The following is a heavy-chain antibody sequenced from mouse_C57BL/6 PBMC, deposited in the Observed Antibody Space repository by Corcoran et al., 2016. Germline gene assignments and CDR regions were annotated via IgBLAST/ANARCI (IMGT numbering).Heavy chain of an antibody. CDR1: GYTFTTYG. D-gene: IGHD2-1*01. J-gene: IGHJ3*01. Sequence: QIQLVQSGPELKKPGETVKISCKASGYTFTTYGMSWVKQAPGKGLKWMGWINTYSGVPTYADDFKGRFAFSLETSASTAYLQINNLKNEDTATYFCAREMGNSWFAYWGQGTLVTVSA. CDR2: INTYSGVP. V-gene: IGHV9-3*01. CDR3: AREMGNSWFAY.